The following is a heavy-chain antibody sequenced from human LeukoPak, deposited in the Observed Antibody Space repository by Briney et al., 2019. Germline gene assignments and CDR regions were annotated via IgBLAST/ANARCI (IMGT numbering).Heavy chain of an antibody. CDR1: GYTFTSYA. D-gene: IGHD2-2*01. CDR2: INTNTGNP. J-gene: IGHJ5*02. CDR3: ARDKARPPWPCGTSCPGYNWFDP. V-gene: IGHV7-4-1*02. Sequence: GASVKVSCKASGYTFTSYAMNWVRQAPGQGLEWMGWINTNTGNPTYAQGFTGRFVFSLDTSVSTAYLQISSLKAEDTAVYYCARDKARPPWPCGTSCPGYNWFDPWGQGTLVTVSS.